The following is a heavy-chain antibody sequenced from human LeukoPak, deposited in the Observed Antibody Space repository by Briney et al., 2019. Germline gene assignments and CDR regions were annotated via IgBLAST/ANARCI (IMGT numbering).Heavy chain of an antibody. Sequence: SVKVSCKASRGSFRSYSINWVRQAPGQGLEWMGEIIPMFGTPNYAQKIQGRVTITADESTSTVYMELSSLRFEDTAVYYCARLGPHYGGNPDNWFDPWGQGTLVTVSS. CDR3: ARLGPHYGGNPDNWFDP. CDR1: RGSFRSYS. D-gene: IGHD4-23*01. J-gene: IGHJ5*02. V-gene: IGHV1-69*13. CDR2: IIPMFGTP.